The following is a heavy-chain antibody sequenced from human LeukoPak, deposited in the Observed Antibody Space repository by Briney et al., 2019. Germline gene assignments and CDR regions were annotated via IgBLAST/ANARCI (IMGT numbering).Heavy chain of an antibody. CDR3: ARDKTTGDSWFDS. Sequence: GGSLRLSCAASGFTFSNCWMSWVRQAPGKGQEWVANIKQDGSEKYYVDSVKGRFTISRDNAKNSLSLQMNSLRAEDTAVYYCARDKTTGDSWFDSWGQGTLVTVSS. V-gene: IGHV3-7*01. CDR2: IKQDGSEK. J-gene: IGHJ5*01. CDR1: GFTFSNCW. D-gene: IGHD1-1*01.